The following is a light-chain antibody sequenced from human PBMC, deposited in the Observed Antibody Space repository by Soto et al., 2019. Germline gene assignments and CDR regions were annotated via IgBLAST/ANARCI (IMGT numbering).Light chain of an antibody. V-gene: IGLV1-40*01. J-gene: IGLJ1*01. CDR1: SSDIGAGSE. CDR3: QSYDNSLSAYV. Sequence: QSVLTQPPSLSGAPGQRVTISWTGSSSDIGAGSEVHWYQQLPGTAPKLLIFGSTNRPSGVPDRFSGSKSATSASLAITGLQAEDEADYYCQSYDNSLSAYVFGTGTKLTVL. CDR2: GST.